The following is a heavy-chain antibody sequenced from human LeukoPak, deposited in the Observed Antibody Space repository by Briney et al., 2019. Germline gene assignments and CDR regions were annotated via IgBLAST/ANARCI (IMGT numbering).Heavy chain of an antibody. CDR2: ISTSNGNT. Sequence: ASVTVSCMTSGYTFTSYGMSWVRQAPGQGLEWMGWISTSNGNTNSAQTLQGRVTMTTDTSTTTAYMELRSLRSDDTAVYYCARVDVRAAAGPLGNWGQGTLVTVSS. CDR3: ARVDVRAAAGPLGN. V-gene: IGHV1-18*01. CDR1: GYTFTSYG. D-gene: IGHD6-13*01. J-gene: IGHJ4*02.